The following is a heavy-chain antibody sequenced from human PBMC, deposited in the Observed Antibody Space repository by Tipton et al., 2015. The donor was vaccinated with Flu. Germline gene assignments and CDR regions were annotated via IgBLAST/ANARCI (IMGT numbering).Heavy chain of an antibody. J-gene: IGHJ4*02. D-gene: IGHD3-22*01. V-gene: IGHV3-48*03. CDR1: GFTFSSYE. CDR2: ISSSGSTI. Sequence: SLRLSCAASGFTFSSYEMNWVRQAPGKGLEWVSYISSSGSTIYYADAVKGRFTISRDNAKNSLYLQMNSLRAEDTAVYYCARDGGYYDSSGYYRRPTYFDSWGQGSVLTVSA. CDR3: ARDGGYYDSSGYYRRPTYFDS.